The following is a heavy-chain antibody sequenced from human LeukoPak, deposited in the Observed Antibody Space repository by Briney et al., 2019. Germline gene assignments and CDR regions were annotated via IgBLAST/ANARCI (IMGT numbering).Heavy chain of an antibody. V-gene: IGHV1-69*05. CDR3: ARSSYSSSSAYYYYYMDV. J-gene: IGHJ6*03. D-gene: IGHD6-6*01. Sequence: SVKVSCKASGGTFSGYAISWVRQAPGQGLEWMGGIIPIFGTANYAQKFQGRVTITTDESTSTAYMELSSLRSEDTAVYYCARSSYSSSSAYYYYYMDVWGKGTTVTVSS. CDR2: IIPIFGTA. CDR1: GGTFSGYA.